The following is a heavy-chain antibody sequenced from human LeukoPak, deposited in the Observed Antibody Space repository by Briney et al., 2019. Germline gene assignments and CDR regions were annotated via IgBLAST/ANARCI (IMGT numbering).Heavy chain of an antibody. V-gene: IGHV3-7*01. CDR3: VRGGATGGRFEN. CDR2: MKEDGSEI. J-gene: IGHJ4*02. D-gene: IGHD1-26*01. CDR1: GFDFNVQT. Sequence: AGGSLRLSCAASGFDFNVQTMSWFRKAPGKGLAWVTRMKEDGSEIYYVDSVKGRFTISRDNPKNSLYLQMNSLRAEDTAVYYCVRGGATGGRFENWGQGILVTVSS.